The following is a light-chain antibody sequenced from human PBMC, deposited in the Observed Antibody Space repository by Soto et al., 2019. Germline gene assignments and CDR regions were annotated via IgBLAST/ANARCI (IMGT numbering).Light chain of an antibody. CDR2: DAF. V-gene: IGKV3-11*01. CDR3: QQRSSWPPLT. Sequence: EIVLTQSPAILSLSPGERATLSCRASQSINIYLAWYQQRPGQAPRLLIYDAFHRANGIPVRFSGSGSGTDFTLTISSLEPEDFALYFSQQRSSWPPLTFGGGTKVEMK. CDR1: QSINIY. J-gene: IGKJ4*01.